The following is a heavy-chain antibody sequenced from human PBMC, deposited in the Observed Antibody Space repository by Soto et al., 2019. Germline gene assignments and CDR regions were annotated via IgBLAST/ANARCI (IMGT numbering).Heavy chain of an antibody. V-gene: IGHV3-43*01. CDR2: ISWDGGST. CDR3: AKDIPSGDIVVVPAAMPYYYYGMDV. J-gene: IGHJ6*02. Sequence: GGSLRLSCAASGFTFDDYTMHWVRQAPGKGLEWVSLISWDGGSTYYADSVKGRFTISRDNSKNSLYLQMNSLRTEDTALYYCAKDIPSGDIVVVPAAMPYYYYGMDVWGQGTTVTVSS. D-gene: IGHD2-2*01. CDR1: GFTFDDYT.